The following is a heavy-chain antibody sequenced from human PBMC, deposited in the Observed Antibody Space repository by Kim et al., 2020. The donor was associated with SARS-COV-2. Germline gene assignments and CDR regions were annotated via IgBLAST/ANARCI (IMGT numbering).Heavy chain of an antibody. CDR1: GFTFSDYY. J-gene: IGHJ6*02. D-gene: IGHD5-12*01. CDR2: ISSSSSYT. V-gene: IGHV3-11*06. Sequence: GGSLRLSCAASGFTFSDYYMSWIRQAPGKGLEWVSYISSSSSYTNYADSVKGRFTISRDNAKNSLYLQMNSLRAEDTAVYYCARDHSRDIVATITGDAAGYYYGMDVWGQGTTVTVSS. CDR3: ARDHSRDIVATITGDAAGYYYGMDV.